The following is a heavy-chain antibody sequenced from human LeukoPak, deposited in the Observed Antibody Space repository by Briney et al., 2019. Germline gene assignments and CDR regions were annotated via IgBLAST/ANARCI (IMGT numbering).Heavy chain of an antibody. D-gene: IGHD5-18*01. Sequence: ASVKVSCKASGGTFSSYAISWVRQAPGQGLEWMGWISAYNGNTNCAQKLQGRVTMTTDTSTSTAYMELRSLRSDDTAVYYCARDGYSHVDAFDIWGQGTMVTVSS. CDR1: GGTFSSYA. J-gene: IGHJ3*02. V-gene: IGHV1-18*01. CDR3: ARDGYSHVDAFDI. CDR2: ISAYNGNT.